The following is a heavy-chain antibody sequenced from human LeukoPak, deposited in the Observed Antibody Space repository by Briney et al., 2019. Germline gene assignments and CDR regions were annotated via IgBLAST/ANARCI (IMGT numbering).Heavy chain of an antibody. V-gene: IGHV3-48*01. CDR3: STAKFDN. CDR2: ISIDSITV. Sequence: GSLRLSCAASGFPLSSYSINWVRQAPGKGLEWVSYISIDSITVNYADSVKGRFTISRDNAKNSLYLQMNSLRAEDTAVYYCSTAKFDNWGQGTLVTVSS. J-gene: IGHJ4*02. CDR1: GFPLSSYS.